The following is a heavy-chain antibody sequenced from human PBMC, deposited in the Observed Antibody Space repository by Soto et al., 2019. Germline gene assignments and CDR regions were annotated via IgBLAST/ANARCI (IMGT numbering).Heavy chain of an antibody. CDR1: GFTVSSNY. CDR2: IYSDGTT. CDR3: AILSN. D-gene: IGHD6-6*01. V-gene: IGHV3-53*01. J-gene: IGHJ4*02. Sequence: GGSLGLSCPASGFTVSSNYMNWVRQAPGKGLEWVSIIYSDGTTSYADSVKGRFTISRDNFKNTLHLQMNSLRAEDTAVYYCAILSNWGQGTLVTVSS.